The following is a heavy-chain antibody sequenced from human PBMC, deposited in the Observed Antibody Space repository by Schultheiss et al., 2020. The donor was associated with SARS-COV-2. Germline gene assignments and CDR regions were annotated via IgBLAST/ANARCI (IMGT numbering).Heavy chain of an antibody. CDR2: ISGSGGST. D-gene: IGHD2-15*01. J-gene: IGHJ3*02. V-gene: IGHV3-23*01. CDR1: GFTFSSYA. CDR3: ATVGGTEGADGAFDI. Sequence: GESLKISCAASGFTFSSYAMSWVRQAPGKGLEWVSAISGSGGSTYYADSVKGRFTISRDNSKNTLYLQMNSLRAEDTAVYYCATVGGTEGADGAFDIWGQGTMVTVSS.